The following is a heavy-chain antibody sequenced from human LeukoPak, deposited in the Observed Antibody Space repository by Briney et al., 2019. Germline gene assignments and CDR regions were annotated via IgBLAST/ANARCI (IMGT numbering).Heavy chain of an antibody. V-gene: IGHV1-24*01. CDR3: ARDRVYDYVWGSYRYLDY. J-gene: IGHJ4*02. Sequence: ASVKVSCKVSGYTLTELSMHWVRQAPGKGLEWMGGFDPEDGETIYAQKFQGRVTMTRDTSTSTVYMELSSLRSEDTAVYYCARDRVYDYVWGSYRYLDYWGQGTLVTVSS. D-gene: IGHD3-16*02. CDR2: FDPEDGET. CDR1: GYTLTELS.